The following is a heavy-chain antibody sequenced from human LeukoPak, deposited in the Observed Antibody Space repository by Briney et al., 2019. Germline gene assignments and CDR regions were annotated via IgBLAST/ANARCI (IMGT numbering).Heavy chain of an antibody. J-gene: IGHJ4*02. V-gene: IGHV4-61*01. CDR3: ARYYDRSGYWSTPRFDY. D-gene: IGHD3-22*01. Sequence: SETLSLTCTVSGDSVSGISFYWSWIRQPPGKGLQYIGYIQYSGSTNYNPSLKSRVTISVDTSKNQFSLKLSSVTAADTAVYYCARYYDRSGYWSTPRFDYWGQGTLVTVSS. CDR2: IQYSGST. CDR1: GDSVSGISFY.